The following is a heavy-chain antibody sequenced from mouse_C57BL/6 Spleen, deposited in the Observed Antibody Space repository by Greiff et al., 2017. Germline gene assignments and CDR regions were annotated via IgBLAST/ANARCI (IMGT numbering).Heavy chain of an antibody. V-gene: IGHV1-26*01. D-gene: IGHD5-5*01. Sequence: EVQLQESGPELVHPGASVKVSCRASGYTFTDYDMNWVKQGHGKRLEWIGDITPNNGGTSYNQKFKGKVTFTVDKYSSTAYMELRSLTSEDSAVYYCSSALPHPHLVPMHYWGQRTPVTVSP. CDR3: SSALPHPHLVPMHY. CDR2: ITPNNGGT. CDR1: GYTFTDYD. J-gene: IGHJ4*01.